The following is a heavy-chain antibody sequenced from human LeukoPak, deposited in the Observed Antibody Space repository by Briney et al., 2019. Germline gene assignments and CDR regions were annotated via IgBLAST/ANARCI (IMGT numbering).Heavy chain of an antibody. CDR3: ARTSARGAQFDY. CDR1: GGSISNYY. Sequence: SETLSLTCTVSGGSISNYYWSWIRQPAGMGLEWIGRIYASGSTNYNPSLKSRVTMSVDTSNNQFSLNLSSVTAADRAVYYCARTSARGAQFDYWGQGTLVTVSS. J-gene: IGHJ4*02. CDR2: IYASGST. D-gene: IGHD3-10*01. V-gene: IGHV4-4*07.